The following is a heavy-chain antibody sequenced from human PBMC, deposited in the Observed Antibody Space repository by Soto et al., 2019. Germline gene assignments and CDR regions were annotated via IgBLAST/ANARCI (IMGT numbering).Heavy chain of an antibody. Sequence: QVQLQQWGAGLLKPSETLSLTCAVYGGSFSGYYWSWIRQPPGKGLEWIGEINHSGSTNYNPSLKSRVTISVDTSKNQFSLKLSSVTAADTAVYYCARGPLSRLRSNYYYYMDVWGKGTTVTVSS. V-gene: IGHV4-34*01. CDR3: ARGPLSRLRSNYYYYMDV. D-gene: IGHD4-17*01. CDR1: GGSFSGYY. J-gene: IGHJ6*03. CDR2: INHSGST.